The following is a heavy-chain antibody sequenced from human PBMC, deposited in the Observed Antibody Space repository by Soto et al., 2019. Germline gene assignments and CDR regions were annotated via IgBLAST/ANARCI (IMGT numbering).Heavy chain of an antibody. CDR3: ARRTWGMDV. CDR1: SGSIATTNW. CDR2: IFHSGNT. J-gene: IGHJ6*02. V-gene: IGHV4-4*02. Sequence: QVQLQESGPGLVKPSGTLSLTCAVSSGSIATTNWWSWVRQPPGKGLEWIGEIFHSGNTYYNPSLARRVTISVDTSKNQFSLNLRSVTAADTAVYYCARRTWGMDVWGQGTTVTVSS. D-gene: IGHD2-8*01.